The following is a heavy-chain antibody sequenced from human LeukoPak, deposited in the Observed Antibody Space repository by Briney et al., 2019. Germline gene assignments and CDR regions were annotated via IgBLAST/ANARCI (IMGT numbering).Heavy chain of an antibody. J-gene: IGHJ4*02. Sequence: PSETLSLTCTVSGGSISSGAYYWSWIRQHPGKGLEWIGYIHYSGSTYYNPSLRSRVTISVDTSKNQFSLKLSSVTAADTAVYYCARGGNSKASDYWGQGTLVTVSS. CDR3: ARGGNSKASDY. V-gene: IGHV4-31*03. CDR1: GGSISSGAYY. D-gene: IGHD4-23*01. CDR2: IHYSGST.